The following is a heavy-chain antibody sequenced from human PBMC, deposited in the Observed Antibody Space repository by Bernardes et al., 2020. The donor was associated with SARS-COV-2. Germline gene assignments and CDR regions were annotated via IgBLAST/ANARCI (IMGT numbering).Heavy chain of an antibody. CDR1: GLTIGDYY. CDR3: AIEGASNVFDM. J-gene: IGHJ3*02. CDR2: ITTSSYT. D-gene: IGHD6-6*01. V-gene: IGHV3-11*06. Sequence: GSLRLSCEVSGLTIGDYYMSWIRQAPGMGLEWVSYITTSSYTNYAGSVRGRFTISRDNAKNSLNLQMNSLRADDTAVYYCAIEGASNVFDMWGQGTMVTVSS.